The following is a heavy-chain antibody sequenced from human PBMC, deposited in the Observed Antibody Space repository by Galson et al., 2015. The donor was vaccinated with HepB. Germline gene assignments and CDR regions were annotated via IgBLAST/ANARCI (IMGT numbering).Heavy chain of an antibody. V-gene: IGHV1-69*13. CDR3: ARDPASISVGGTIDP. D-gene: IGHD5-12*01. J-gene: IGHJ5*02. CDR1: GGTFSSYA. CDR2: IIPIFGTA. Sequence: SVKVSCKASGGTFSSYAISWVRQAPGQGLEWMGGIIPIFGTANYAQKFQGRVTITADESTSTAYMELSSLRSEDTAVYYCARDPASISVGGTIDPWGQGTLVTVSS.